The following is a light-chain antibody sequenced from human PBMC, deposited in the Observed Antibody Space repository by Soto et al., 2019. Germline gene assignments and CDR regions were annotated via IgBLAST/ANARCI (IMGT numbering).Light chain of an antibody. V-gene: IGKV4-1*01. J-gene: IGKJ4*01. CDR2: WAS. Sequence: DIVMTQSPDSLALSLGERATINCKSSQSVLHSSNNRNYLAWYQQKPGQPPKLLIYWASTRESGVPDRFSGSGSGADFTLTITSLQAEDVAVYYCQQYYDATALTFGGGTRVEIK. CDR3: QQYYDATALT. CDR1: QSVLHSSNNRNY.